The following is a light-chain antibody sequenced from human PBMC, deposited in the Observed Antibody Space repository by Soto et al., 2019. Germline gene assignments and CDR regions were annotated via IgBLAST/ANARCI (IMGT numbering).Light chain of an antibody. Sequence: EIVLTQSPGTLSLSPGERATLSCRASQSVSSNLAWYQQKPGQAPRLLIYGASTRVAGIPARFSGSGSGTEFTLTISGLQSEDFAVYYCQQYDNWPPITFGQGTRLEIK. CDR3: QQYDNWPPIT. V-gene: IGKV3-15*01. J-gene: IGKJ5*01. CDR2: GAS. CDR1: QSVSSN.